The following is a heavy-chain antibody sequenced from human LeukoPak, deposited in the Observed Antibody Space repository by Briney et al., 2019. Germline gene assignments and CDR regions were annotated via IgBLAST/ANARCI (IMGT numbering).Heavy chain of an antibody. CDR2: INWNGGST. Sequence: GGSLRLSCAASGXTFYEYGMSWVRQAPGKGLEWVSGINWNGGSTDYADSVKGRFTISRDNAKNSLYLQMNSLRAEDTALYYCARDGYYDSSGGDYWGQGTLVTVSS. CDR1: GXTFYEYG. D-gene: IGHD3-22*01. CDR3: ARDGYYDSSGGDY. J-gene: IGHJ4*02. V-gene: IGHV3-20*04.